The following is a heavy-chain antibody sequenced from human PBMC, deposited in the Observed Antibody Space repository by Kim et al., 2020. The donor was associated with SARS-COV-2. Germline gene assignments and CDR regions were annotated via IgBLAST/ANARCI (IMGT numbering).Heavy chain of an antibody. J-gene: IGHJ4*01. D-gene: IGHD5-12*01. V-gene: IGHV3-15*01. Sequence: GGSLRLSCAASGFTFSDAWMSWVRQAPGRGLEWVGLIKSKSAGGTTEYAAPVEGRFTISRDDSQNTLYLQVDSLKPEDTAVYYCATGGPYSASYFNYWGRGTLVSVSS. CDR2: IKSKSAGGTT. CDR1: GFTFSDAW. CDR3: ATGGPYSASYFNY.